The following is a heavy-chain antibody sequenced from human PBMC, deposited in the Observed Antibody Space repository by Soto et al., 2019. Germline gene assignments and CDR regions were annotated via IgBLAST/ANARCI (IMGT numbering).Heavy chain of an antibody. D-gene: IGHD2-21*02. V-gene: IGHV3-30-3*01. CDR2: ISYDGSNK. Sequence: QVQLVESGGGVVQPGRSLRLSCAASGFTFSSYAMHWVRQAPGKGLEWVAVISYDGSNKYYADSVKGRFTISRDNSKNTLYVQMNSLRSEDTAVYYSTVTRDAFDIWGQGTMVTVSS. CDR1: GFTFSSYA. CDR3: TVTRDAFDI. J-gene: IGHJ3*02.